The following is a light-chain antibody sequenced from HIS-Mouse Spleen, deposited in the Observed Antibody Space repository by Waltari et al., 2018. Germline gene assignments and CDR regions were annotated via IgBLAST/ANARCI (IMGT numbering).Light chain of an antibody. Sequence: EIVMTQSPATLSVSPGERATLSCRASQSVSSNLAWYQQKPGQAPRLLMYGSSPRATGIPARFSGSGSGTEFTRTISSMQSEDFAVYYCQQYNNWPRTFGQGTKVEIK. CDR1: QSVSSN. V-gene: IGKV3-15*01. J-gene: IGKJ1*01. CDR2: GSS. CDR3: QQYNNWPRT.